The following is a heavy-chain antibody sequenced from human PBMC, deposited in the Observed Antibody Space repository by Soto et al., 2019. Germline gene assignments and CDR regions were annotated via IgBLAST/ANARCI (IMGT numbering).Heavy chain of an antibody. CDR1: GSTFSSYW. CDR3: ARDLEVRWFGELLNYYYGMDV. CDR2: IKQDGSEK. Sequence: GGSLRLSCAASGSTFSSYWMSWVRQAPGKGLEWVANIKQDGSEKYYVDSVKGRFTISRDNAKNSLYLQMNSLRAEDTAVYYCARDLEVRWFGELLNYYYGMDVWGQGT. V-gene: IGHV3-7*05. D-gene: IGHD3-10*01. J-gene: IGHJ6*02.